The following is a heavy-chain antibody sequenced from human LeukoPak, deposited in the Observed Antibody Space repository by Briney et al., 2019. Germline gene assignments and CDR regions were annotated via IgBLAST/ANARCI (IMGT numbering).Heavy chain of an antibody. D-gene: IGHD6-19*01. Sequence: GGSLRLSCAAPGFTVSSNYMSWVRQAPGKGLEWVSVIYSGGSTYYADSVEGRFTISRDNSKNTLYLQMNSLRAEDTAVYYCARDHLDSSGWSNYYYGMDVWGQGTTVTVSS. V-gene: IGHV3-66*01. CDR1: GFTVSSNY. CDR3: ARDHLDSSGWSNYYYGMDV. J-gene: IGHJ6*02. CDR2: IYSGGST.